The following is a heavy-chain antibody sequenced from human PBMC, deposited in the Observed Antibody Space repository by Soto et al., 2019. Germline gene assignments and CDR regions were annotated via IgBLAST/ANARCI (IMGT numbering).Heavy chain of an antibody. Sequence: QVQLVESGGDLVKPGGSLRLSCAASGFTFRIYYMTWVRQAPGEGLEWISYISSAGDYTDYADSVKGRFTISRDNARNSLFLQMNSLRAEATAVYYCVRANWNVDYWGRGTLVTVSS. CDR3: VRANWNVDY. V-gene: IGHV3-11*06. J-gene: IGHJ4*02. CDR1: GFTFRIYY. D-gene: IGHD1-1*01. CDR2: ISSAGDYT.